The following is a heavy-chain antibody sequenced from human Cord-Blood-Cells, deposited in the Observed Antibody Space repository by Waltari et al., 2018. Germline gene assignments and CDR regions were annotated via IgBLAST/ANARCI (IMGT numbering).Heavy chain of an antibody. D-gene: IGHD3-10*01. J-gene: IGHJ5*02. V-gene: IGHV1-2*02. Sequence: QVQLVQSGAEVKKPGASVKVSCKASGYTFTGYYMPRVRQAPGQGLEWMGWINPNSGGTNYAQKFQGRVTMTRDTSISTAYMELSRLRSDDTAVYYCARREGGSGSYWFDPWGQGTLVTVSS. CDR3: ARREGGSGSYWFDP. CDR1: GYTFTGYY. CDR2: INPNSGGT.